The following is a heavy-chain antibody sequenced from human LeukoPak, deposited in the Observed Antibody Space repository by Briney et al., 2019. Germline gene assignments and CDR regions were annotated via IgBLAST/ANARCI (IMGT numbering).Heavy chain of an antibody. CDR2: IYTSGST. CDR3: ARDVVVPAAPDAFDI. Sequence: SETLSLTCTVSGGSISSGSYYWSWIRQPAGKGLEWIGRIYTSGSTNYNPSLKSRVTISVDTSKNQFSLKLSSVTAADTAVYYCARDVVVPAAPDAFDIWGQGTMVTVSS. J-gene: IGHJ3*02. D-gene: IGHD2-2*01. CDR1: GGSISSGSYY. V-gene: IGHV4-61*02.